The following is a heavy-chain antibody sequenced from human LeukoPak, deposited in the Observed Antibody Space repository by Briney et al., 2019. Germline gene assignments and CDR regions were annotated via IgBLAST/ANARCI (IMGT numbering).Heavy chain of an antibody. V-gene: IGHV3-48*02. J-gene: IGHJ4*02. D-gene: IGHD3-10*01. Sequence: GGSLRLSCAASGFTFSRYSMNWVRQAPGKGLEWVSYISSSSSTIYYADSVKGRLTISRDNAKNSLYLQMNSLRDEDTAVYFCARDPGHSSVGESKHNDYWGPGTLVTVSS. CDR1: GFTFSRYS. CDR2: ISSSSSTI. CDR3: ARDPGHSSVGESKHNDY.